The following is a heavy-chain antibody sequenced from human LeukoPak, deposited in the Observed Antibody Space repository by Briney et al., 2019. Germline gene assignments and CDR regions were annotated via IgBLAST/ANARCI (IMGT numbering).Heavy chain of an antibody. Sequence: ASVKVSCKASGYTFTSYGISWVRQAPGQGLEWMGWISAYNGNTSYAQKLQGRVTMTTDTSTSTAYMELRSLRSDDTAVYYCARGLATNIPYYYCYYMDVWGKGTTVTVSS. CDR1: GYTFTSYG. D-gene: IGHD1-26*01. CDR3: ARGLATNIPYYYCYYMDV. V-gene: IGHV1-18*01. CDR2: ISAYNGNT. J-gene: IGHJ6*03.